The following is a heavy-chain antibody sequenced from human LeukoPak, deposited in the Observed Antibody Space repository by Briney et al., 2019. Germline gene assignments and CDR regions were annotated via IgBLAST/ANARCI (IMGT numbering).Heavy chain of an antibody. V-gene: IGHV3-30*18. D-gene: IGHD6-19*01. CDR1: GFTFSSYG. CDR3: AKDQLSKSAQWLVYYYYGMDV. J-gene: IGHJ6*02. Sequence: GGSLRLSCAASGFTFSSYGMHWVRQAPGKGLEWVPVISYDGSNKYYADSVKGRFTISRDNSKNTLYLQMNSLRAEDTAVYYCAKDQLSKSAQWLVYYYYGMDVWGQGTTVTVSS. CDR2: ISYDGSNK.